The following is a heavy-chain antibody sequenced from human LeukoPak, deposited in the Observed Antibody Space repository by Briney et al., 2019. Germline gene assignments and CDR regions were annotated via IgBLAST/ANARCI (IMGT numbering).Heavy chain of an antibody. CDR2: INPSGDST. CDR1: GYTLTGYY. V-gene: IGHV1-46*01. D-gene: IGHD6-25*01. J-gene: IGHJ3*02. Sequence: ASVKVSCKASGYTLTGYYMHWVRQAPGQGLAWMGMINPSGDSTTYAQKFQDRVTMTRDTSTSTVYMELSSLISEDTAVYYCARTAARQDAFNIWGQGTMVTVSS. CDR3: ARTAARQDAFNI.